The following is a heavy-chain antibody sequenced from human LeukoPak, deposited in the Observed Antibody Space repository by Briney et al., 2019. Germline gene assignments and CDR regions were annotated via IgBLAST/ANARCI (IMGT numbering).Heavy chain of an antibody. CDR1: GFTVISNY. CDR3: AGSSGYSYGNRFDY. CDR2: IYNGGST. Sequence: GGSLRLSCAASGFTVISNYMSWVRQAPGKGLEWVSVIYNGGSTYYADPMKGRFTISRHNSKNTMYLQMNSMRAEDTAVYYCAGSSGYSYGNRFDYWGQGNLVTVSS. J-gene: IGHJ4*02. D-gene: IGHD5-18*01. V-gene: IGHV3-66*01.